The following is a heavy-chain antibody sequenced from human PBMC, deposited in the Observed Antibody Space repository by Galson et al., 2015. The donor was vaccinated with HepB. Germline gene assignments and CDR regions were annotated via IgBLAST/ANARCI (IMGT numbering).Heavy chain of an antibody. V-gene: IGHV1-2*06. J-gene: IGHJ5*02. CDR3: ARGVPRWELLGWFDP. D-gene: IGHD3-10*01. CDR1: GYTFTGHY. Sequence: SVKVSCKASGYTFTGHYMHWVRQAPGQGLEWMGRINPNSGGTIYAPKFQGRVTMTTDTSISTAYMELSRLRSDDTAVYYCARGVPRWELLGWFDPWGQGTLVTVSS. CDR2: INPNSGGT.